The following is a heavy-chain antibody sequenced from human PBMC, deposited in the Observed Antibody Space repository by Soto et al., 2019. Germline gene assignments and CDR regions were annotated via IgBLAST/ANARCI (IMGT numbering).Heavy chain of an antibody. Sequence: ASVKVSCKASGYTFNTYGISWVRQAPGQGLEWMGWISAYNGNTNYAKKFQGRVTLTTDTSTTTAYMELRSLIYDDTAVYYCARWTYGSGDYWGQGTLVTVSS. CDR3: ARWTYGSGDY. J-gene: IGHJ4*02. CDR1: GYTFNTYG. CDR2: ISAYNGNT. V-gene: IGHV1-18*01. D-gene: IGHD3-10*01.